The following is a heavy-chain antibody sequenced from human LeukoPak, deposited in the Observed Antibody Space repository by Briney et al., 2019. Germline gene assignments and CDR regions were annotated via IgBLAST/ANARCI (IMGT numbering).Heavy chain of an antibody. CDR1: GFTFTKYA. V-gene: IGHV3-21*06. CDR2: ITAAGDNK. Sequence: GGSLRLSCAASGFTFTKYAMTWVRQAPGKGLEWVSVITAAGDNKDYADSVKGRFTISRDNGENLMYMQMNSLRAEDTATYYCARSGYDEVFDYWGQGILVTVSS. CDR3: ARSGYDEVFDY. D-gene: IGHD5-12*01. J-gene: IGHJ4*02.